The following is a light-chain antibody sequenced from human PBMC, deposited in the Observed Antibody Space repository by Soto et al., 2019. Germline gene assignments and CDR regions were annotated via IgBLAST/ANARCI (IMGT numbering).Light chain of an antibody. J-gene: IGLJ2*01. V-gene: IGLV2-23*02. CDR1: SSNVGSYDL. CDR2: EVT. CDR3: CSYAASNTLI. Sequence: QSALAQPASVSGSPGQSITISCTGTSSNVGSYDLVSWYQQHPGKAPKLLIYEVTKRPSGVSHRFSGSKSGNTASLTISGLQAEDEADYACCSYAASNTLIFGGGTKVTVL.